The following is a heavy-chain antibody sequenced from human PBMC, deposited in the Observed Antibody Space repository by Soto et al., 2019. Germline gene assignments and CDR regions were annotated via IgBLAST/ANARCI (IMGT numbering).Heavy chain of an antibody. J-gene: IGHJ2*01. D-gene: IGHD6-6*01. CDR1: GFTFSSYW. Sequence: EVQLVESGGGLVQPGGSLRLSCAASGFTFSSYWMSWVRQAPGKGLEWVANIKQDGSEKYYVESVKGRFTISRDNAKNSLYLQINSLRAEDTAVYYCATDLIAARDWYFDLWGRGTLVHVSS. CDR2: IKQDGSEK. V-gene: IGHV3-7*01. CDR3: ATDLIAARDWYFDL.